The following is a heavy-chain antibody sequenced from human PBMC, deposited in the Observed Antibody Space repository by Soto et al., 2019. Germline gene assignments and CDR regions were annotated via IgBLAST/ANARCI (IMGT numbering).Heavy chain of an antibody. Sequence: GGSLRLSCAASGFTFSSYDMHWVRQATGKGLEWVSAIGTAGDTYYPGSVKGRFTISRENAKNSLYLQMNSLRAGDTALDYCAGERTVAPGRYFDLWGRGTLVTVSS. CDR1: GFTFSSYD. J-gene: IGHJ2*01. D-gene: IGHD2-8*02. CDR3: AGERTVAPGRYFDL. CDR2: IGTAGDT. V-gene: IGHV3-13*01.